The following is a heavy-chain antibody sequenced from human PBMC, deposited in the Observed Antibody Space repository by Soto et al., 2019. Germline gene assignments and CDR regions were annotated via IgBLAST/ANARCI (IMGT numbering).Heavy chain of an antibody. V-gene: IGHV4-59*01. CDR3: ARSRTKVTHSGFQH. J-gene: IGHJ1*01. CDR1: GGSISSYY. CDR2: IYYSGST. Sequence: SETLSLTCTVAGGSISSYYWSWIRQPPGKGLEWIGYIYYSGSTNYNPSLKSRVTISVDTSKNQFSLKLSSVTAADTAVYYCARSRTKVTHSGFQHWGQGTLVTVS. D-gene: IGHD4-17*01.